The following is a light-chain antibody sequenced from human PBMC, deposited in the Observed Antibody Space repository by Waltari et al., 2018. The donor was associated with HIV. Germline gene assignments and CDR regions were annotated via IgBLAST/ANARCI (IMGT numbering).Light chain of an antibody. CDR2: DVS. CDR3: FSSSGSYTAVL. Sequence: VPTQPRLVSGSPAQPVTISCTGTSSDVGGFYVVSCHQHHPGKAPKLMIEDVSRRPAGVPDRFSGSNSGNPASLTIAGLQAEEEADYYCFSSSGSYTAVLFGGGTKLTVL. CDR1: SSDVGGFYV. J-gene: IGLJ2*01. V-gene: IGLV2-11*01.